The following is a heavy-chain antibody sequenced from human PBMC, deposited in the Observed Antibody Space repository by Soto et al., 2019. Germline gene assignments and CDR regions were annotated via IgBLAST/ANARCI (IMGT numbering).Heavy chain of an antibody. CDR3: ARGGARGHYYVMDV. J-gene: IGHJ6*02. V-gene: IGHV1-18*01. CDR1: GDTFSSYG. Sequence: QVQLVQSGAEVKKPGASVKVSCKASGDTFSSYGISWVRQAPGQGLEWMGWISTYNGNTNYAQKVQGRVTMTTDTSTSTAYMEVRSLRSDATAVYYCARGGARGHYYVMDVWGQGTTVTVSS. CDR2: ISTYNGNT. D-gene: IGHD2-15*01.